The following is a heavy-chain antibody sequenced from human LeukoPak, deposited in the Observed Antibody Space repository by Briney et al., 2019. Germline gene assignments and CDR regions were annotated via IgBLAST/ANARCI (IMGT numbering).Heavy chain of an antibody. V-gene: IGHV1-24*01. D-gene: IGHD2-2*01. CDR1: GYTLTELS. CDR2: FDPEDGET. J-gene: IGHJ5*02. CDR3: ATSGVPAASREDNWFDP. Sequence: ASVKVSCKVSGYTLTELSMHWVRQAPGKGLEWTGGFDPEDGETIYAQKFQGRVTMTEDTSTDTAYMELSSLRSEDTAVYYCATSGVPAASREDNWFDPWGQGTLVTVSS.